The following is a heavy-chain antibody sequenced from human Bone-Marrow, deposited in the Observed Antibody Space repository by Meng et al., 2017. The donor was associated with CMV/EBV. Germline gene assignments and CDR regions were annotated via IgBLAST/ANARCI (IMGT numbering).Heavy chain of an antibody. Sequence: GESRKISCAASGFTFSSHWVHWVRQAPGEGLVWVSRINSDGSFATYADSVEGRFTVSRDNAKNTLYLQMSSLRAEDTAVYYCARKLTPYYYGLDVWGQGTTVTVSS. D-gene: IGHD3-9*01. V-gene: IGHV3-74*01. CDR3: ARKLTPYYYGLDV. J-gene: IGHJ6*02. CDR1: GFTFSSHW. CDR2: INSDGSFA.